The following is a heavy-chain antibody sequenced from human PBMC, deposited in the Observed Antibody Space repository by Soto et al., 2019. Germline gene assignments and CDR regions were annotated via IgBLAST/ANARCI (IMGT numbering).Heavy chain of an antibody. V-gene: IGHV4-4*02. J-gene: IGHJ6*02. CDR1: GGSISSSNW. CDR2: IYHSGST. D-gene: IGHD2-15*01. Sequence: PSETLSLTCAVSGGSISSSNWRSWVRQPPGKGLEWIGEIYHSGSTNYNPSLKSRVTISVDKSKNQFSLKLSSVTAADTAVYYCARWAVVVAATSYYYYGMDVWGQGTTVTVS. CDR3: ARWAVVVAATSYYYYGMDV.